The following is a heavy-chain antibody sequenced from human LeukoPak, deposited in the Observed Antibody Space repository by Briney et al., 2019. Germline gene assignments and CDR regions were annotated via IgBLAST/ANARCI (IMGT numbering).Heavy chain of an antibody. D-gene: IGHD1-14*01. V-gene: IGHV3-23*01. Sequence: GGSLRLSCAASGFTFSSYAMSWVRQAPGKGLEWVSGISGSGGSIHYADSVKGRFTISRDSSKNTLYLQMNSRRAEDTAVYYCAKVSGGGLYYDGMDVWGQGTTVTVSS. CDR2: ISGSGGSI. CDR3: AKVSGGGLYYDGMDV. J-gene: IGHJ6*02. CDR1: GFTFSSYA.